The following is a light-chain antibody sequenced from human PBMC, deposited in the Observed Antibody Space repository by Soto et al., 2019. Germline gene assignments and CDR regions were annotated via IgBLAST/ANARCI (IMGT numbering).Light chain of an antibody. CDR2: AAS. CDR1: QSSSSY. Sequence: DLQLTQSPSSLSASVGDSVTITCRASQSSSSYFNWYQQKPGKAPKLLIHAASSLQSGVPSRFSGSGSGTDFTLTISSLQPEDFATYYCQQSYSTPYTFGQGTKLEIK. J-gene: IGKJ2*01. CDR3: QQSYSTPYT. V-gene: IGKV1-39*01.